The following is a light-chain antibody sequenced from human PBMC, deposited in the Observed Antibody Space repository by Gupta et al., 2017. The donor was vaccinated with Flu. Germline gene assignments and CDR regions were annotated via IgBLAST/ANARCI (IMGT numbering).Light chain of an antibody. CDR2: LVS. V-gene: IGKV2-30*01. Sequence: DVVMTQSPFSLPVTVGQPASISCRSSQGLLYSDGNTYLNWFQQRPGHSPRRLIHLVSYRDSGVPDRHSDCGSRSDFTLKMRSVEAEDVGVYYCRRWAHWPWTFGQGTKVEIK. CDR3: RRWAHWPWT. J-gene: IGKJ1*01. CDR1: QGLLYSDGNTY.